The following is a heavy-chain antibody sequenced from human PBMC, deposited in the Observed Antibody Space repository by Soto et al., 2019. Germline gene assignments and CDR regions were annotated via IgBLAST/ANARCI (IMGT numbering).Heavy chain of an antibody. Sequence: GGSLRLSCAASGFTFSSYSMNWVRQAPGKGLEWVSGISGSGGSTYYADSVKGRFTISRDNSKNTLYLQMNSLRAEDTAVYYCAKGVLSLVVVVAADFWGQGTTVTVSS. J-gene: IGHJ6*02. CDR2: ISGSGGST. D-gene: IGHD2-15*01. CDR3: AKGVLSLVVVVAADF. CDR1: GFTFSSYS. V-gene: IGHV3-23*01.